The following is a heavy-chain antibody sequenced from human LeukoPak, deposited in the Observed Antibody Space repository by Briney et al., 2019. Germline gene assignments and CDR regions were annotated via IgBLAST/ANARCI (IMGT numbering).Heavy chain of an antibody. J-gene: IGHJ4*02. V-gene: IGHV3-15*01. CDR2: IKSKSDGGTT. CDR1: GFTFSNAW. Sequence: GGSLTLSCAASGFTFSNAWMYWVRQAPGKGLEWIGRIKSKSDGGTTDYAAPVKGRFTISRDDSKKTLYVQMNSLKIEDTGVYYCTIDPRAGGYWGQGTLVTVSS. CDR3: TIDPRAGGY. D-gene: IGHD3-10*01.